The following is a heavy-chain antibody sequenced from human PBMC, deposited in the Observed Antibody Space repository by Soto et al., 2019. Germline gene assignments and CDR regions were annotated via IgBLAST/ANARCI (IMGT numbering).Heavy chain of an antibody. CDR2: INAGNGNT. CDR3: ARRTSDGVYYYYGMDV. CDR1: GYTFTSYA. J-gene: IGHJ6*02. V-gene: IGHV1-3*01. Sequence: QVQLVQSGAEVKKPGASVKVSCKASGYTFTSYAMHWVRQAPGQRLEWMGWINAGNGNTKYSQKFQGRVTITRDTSASTAYMELSSLRSEDTAVYYCARRTSDGVYYYYGMDVWGQGTTVTVSS.